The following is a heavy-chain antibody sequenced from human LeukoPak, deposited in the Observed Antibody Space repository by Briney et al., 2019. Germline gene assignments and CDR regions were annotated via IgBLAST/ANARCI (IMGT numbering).Heavy chain of an antibody. CDR2: ISYDGSNK. D-gene: IGHD4-17*01. CDR1: GFTFSSYA. V-gene: IGHV3-30*14. J-gene: IGHJ4*02. Sequence: GRSLRLSCAASGFTFSSYAMHWVRQAPGKGLEWVAVISYDGSNKYYADSVKGRFTISRDNSKNTLYLQMNSLRVEDTAVYYCARDSVYGDYGGGWGQGTLVAVSS. CDR3: ARDSVYGDYGGG.